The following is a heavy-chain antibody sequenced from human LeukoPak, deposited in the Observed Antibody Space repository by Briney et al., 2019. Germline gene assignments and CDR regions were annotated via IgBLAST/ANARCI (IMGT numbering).Heavy chain of an antibody. CDR2: ISSDGNNK. V-gene: IGHV3-30*04. CDR3: ESRGYCSGGSCYSGVF. J-gene: IGHJ4*02. CDR1: GFTFSIYP. Sequence: GSLRLSCTASGFTFSIYPMNWVRQAPGKGLEWVAVISSDGNNKYYADSVKGRFTISRDNSKNTLYLEVNSLRAEDTAVYYCESRGYCSGGSCYSGVFGGQGTLVAVSS. D-gene: IGHD2-15*01.